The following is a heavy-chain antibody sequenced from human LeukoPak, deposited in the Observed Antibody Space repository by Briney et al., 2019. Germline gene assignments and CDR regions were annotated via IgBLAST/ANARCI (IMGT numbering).Heavy chain of an antibody. V-gene: IGHV4-61*01. CDR2: IYYSGST. Sequence: SETLSLTCTVSGGSVSSGSYYWSWIRQPPGKGLEWIGYIYYSGSTNYNPSLKSRVTISVDTSKNQFSLKLSSVTAADTAVYYCARYGSGWYWGFDYWGQGTLATVSS. CDR1: GGSVSSGSYY. J-gene: IGHJ4*02. D-gene: IGHD6-19*01. CDR3: ARYGSGWYWGFDY.